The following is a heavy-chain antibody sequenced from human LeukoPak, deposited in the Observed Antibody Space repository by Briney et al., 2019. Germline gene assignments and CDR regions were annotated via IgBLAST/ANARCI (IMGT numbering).Heavy chain of an antibody. CDR3: AREDYYDSSGYYSFDY. J-gene: IGHJ4*02. Sequence: ASVKVSCKASGYTFTNNYIHWVRQAPGHGLEWMGWINPNSGGTNYAQKFQGRVTMTRDTSISTAYMELSRLRSDDTAVYYCAREDYYDSSGYYSFDYWGQGTLVTVSS. CDR2: INPNSGGT. V-gene: IGHV1-2*02. CDR1: GYTFTNNY. D-gene: IGHD3-22*01.